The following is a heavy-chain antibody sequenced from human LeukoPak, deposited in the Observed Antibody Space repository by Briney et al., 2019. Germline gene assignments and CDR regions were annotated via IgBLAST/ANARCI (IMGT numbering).Heavy chain of an antibody. V-gene: IGHV3-48*01. CDR1: GFTVSSNY. CDR3: ARDTRSLMDV. J-gene: IGHJ6*02. D-gene: IGHD3-16*02. Sequence: GGSLRLSCAASGFTVSSNYMSWVRQAPGKGLEWVSYISSNSATMYYADSVKGRSTISRDNAKNSLFLQMNSLRAEDTAVYYCARDTRSLMDVWGQGTTVTVSS. CDR2: ISSNSATM.